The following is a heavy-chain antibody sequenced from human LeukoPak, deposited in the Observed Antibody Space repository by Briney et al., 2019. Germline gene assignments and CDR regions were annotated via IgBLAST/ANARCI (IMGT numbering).Heavy chain of an antibody. J-gene: IGHJ4*02. D-gene: IGHD3-10*01. CDR1: GGSFSGYY. CDR3: ARGLELWFGG. Sequence: KPSETLSLTCAVYGGSFSGYYWSWIRQPPGKGLEWIGEINHSGSTNYNPSLKSRVTISVDTSKNQFSLKLSSVTAADTAVYYCARGLELWFGGWGQGTLVTVSS. CDR2: INHSGST. V-gene: IGHV4-34*01.